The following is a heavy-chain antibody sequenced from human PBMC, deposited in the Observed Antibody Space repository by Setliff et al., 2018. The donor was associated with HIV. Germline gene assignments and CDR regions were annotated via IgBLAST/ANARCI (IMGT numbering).Heavy chain of an antibody. CDR1: GDSITGGSYY. CDR2: IYSSGTT. D-gene: IGHD2-8*02. CDR3: ARATRIIPLVVPGASDY. J-gene: IGHJ4*02. V-gene: IGHV4-61*09. Sequence: PSQTLSLTCKVSGDSITGGSYYWSWIRQPAGKSLEWIGHIYSSGTTDYNPSLKRRVSISLDRPRNQASLKLTSVTAADTALYYCARATRIIPLVVPGASDYWGQGTLVTVSS.